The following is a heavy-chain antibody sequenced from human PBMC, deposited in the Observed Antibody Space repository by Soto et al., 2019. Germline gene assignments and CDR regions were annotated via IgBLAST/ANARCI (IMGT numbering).Heavy chain of an antibody. V-gene: IGHV4-34*01. Sequence: SETLSLTCAVYGGFFSGYYWSWIRQPPGKGLEWIGEINHSGSTNYNPSLKSRVTISVDTSKNQFSLKLSSVTAADTAVYYCARGGGYRGGGYYYYGMDVWGQGTTVTVSS. J-gene: IGHJ6*02. D-gene: IGHD3-16*01. CDR1: GGFFSGYY. CDR3: ARGGGYRGGGYYYYGMDV. CDR2: INHSGST.